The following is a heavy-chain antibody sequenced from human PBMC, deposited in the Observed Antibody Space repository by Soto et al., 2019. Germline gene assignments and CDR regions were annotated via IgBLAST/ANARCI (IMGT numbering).Heavy chain of an antibody. Sequence: QVQLVESGGGVVQPGRSLRLSCAASGFTFSSYGMHWVRQAPGKGLEWVAVIWYDGSNKYYADSVKGRFTISRDNSKNTLYLQMNRLRAEDTAVYYCAREDYPYYYYGMDVWGQGTTVTVSS. CDR2: IWYDGSNK. V-gene: IGHV3-33*01. J-gene: IGHJ6*02. D-gene: IGHD4-17*01. CDR1: GFTFSSYG. CDR3: AREDYPYYYYGMDV.